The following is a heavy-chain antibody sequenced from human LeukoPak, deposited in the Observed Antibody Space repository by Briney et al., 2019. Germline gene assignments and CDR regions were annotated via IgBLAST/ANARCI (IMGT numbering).Heavy chain of an antibody. CDR2: IYHSGST. D-gene: IGHD1-14*01. Sequence: SQTLSLTCAVSGGSISSGGYSWSWIRQPPGKGLEWIGYIYHSGSTYYNPSLRSRVTISVDTSKNQFSLKLSSVTAADTAVYYCARDLGNRGGAFDIWGQGTMVTVSS. J-gene: IGHJ3*02. CDR3: ARDLGNRGGAFDI. V-gene: IGHV4-30-2*05. CDR1: GGSISSGGYS.